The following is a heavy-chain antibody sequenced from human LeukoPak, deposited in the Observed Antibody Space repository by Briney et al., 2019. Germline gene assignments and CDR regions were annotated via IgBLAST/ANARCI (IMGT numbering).Heavy chain of an antibody. Sequence: SETLSLTCTVSGGSISSSSDYWGWIRQPPGMALEWIGSLYYSGRTYYNPSLKGRVTTSVDTSKNQVSLRLSYVTAADTAVYYCATHRGLRYFDYWGQATLVTVSS. CDR3: ATHRGLRYFDY. D-gene: IGHD3/OR15-3a*01. V-gene: IGHV4-39*01. J-gene: IGHJ4*02. CDR1: GGSISSSSDY. CDR2: LYYSGRT.